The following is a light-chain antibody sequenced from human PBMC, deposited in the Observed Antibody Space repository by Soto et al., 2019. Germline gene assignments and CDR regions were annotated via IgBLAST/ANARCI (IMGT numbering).Light chain of an antibody. CDR3: QHYSLSYT. J-gene: IGKJ2*01. Sequence: EIVMTQSPATLSLSPGERATLSCRASQSVGSDVAWYQQQPGQPPRPLIYGASTRATCVPARFSGSGSGTRFPLTSRSLQSEDFAVYFCQHYSLSYTFGQGTNLEIK. CDR1: QSVGSD. CDR2: GAS. V-gene: IGKV3-15*01.